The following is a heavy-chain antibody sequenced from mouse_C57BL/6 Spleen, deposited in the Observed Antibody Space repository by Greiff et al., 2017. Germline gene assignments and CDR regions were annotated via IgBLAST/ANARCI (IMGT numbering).Heavy chain of an antibody. J-gene: IGHJ2*01. D-gene: IGHD1-1*01. CDR3: VLSTVGNYFDY. CDR2: IDTANGNN. Sequence: VQLQQSVAELVRPGASVKLSCTASGFNIKNTYMHWVKQRPEQGLEWIGRIDTANGNNKYAPKLQGKATITADTSSNTAYLQLSSLTSEDTAIYYCVLSTVGNYFDYWGQGTTLTVSS. V-gene: IGHV14-3*01. CDR1: GFNIKNTY.